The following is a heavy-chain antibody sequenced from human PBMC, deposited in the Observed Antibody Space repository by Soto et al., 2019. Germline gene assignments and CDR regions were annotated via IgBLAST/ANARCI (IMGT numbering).Heavy chain of an antibody. J-gene: IGHJ4*02. CDR2: INHSRST. Sequence: TETLSLTCAYYGGSFSCYYWIWIRQPPGKGLEWIGEINHSRSTNYNPSLKSRVTISVDTSKNQFSLKLSSVTAADTVVFFYQKPEYEILTGLWGSYYVYWGQGTLVTVSS. V-gene: IGHV4-34*01. CDR1: GGSFSCYY. D-gene: IGHD3-9*01. CDR3: QKPEYEILTGLWGSYYVY.